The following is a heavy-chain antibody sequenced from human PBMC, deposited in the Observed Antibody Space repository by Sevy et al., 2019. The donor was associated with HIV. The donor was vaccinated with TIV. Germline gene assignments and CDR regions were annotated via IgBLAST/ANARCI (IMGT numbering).Heavy chain of an antibody. CDR3: AKGSRFNSGCYSGH. D-gene: IGHD3-10*01. CDR2: VSGTGATT. V-gene: IGHV3-23*01. J-gene: IGHJ4*02. CDR1: GFTFRTYA. Sequence: GGSLRLSCAASGFTFRTYAMSWVRQAPGKGLEWVSSVSGTGATTYYADSVKGRFTMSRDNSKNTVHLQMNSLRAGDTAVYYCAKGSRFNSGCYSGHWGQGTLVTVSS.